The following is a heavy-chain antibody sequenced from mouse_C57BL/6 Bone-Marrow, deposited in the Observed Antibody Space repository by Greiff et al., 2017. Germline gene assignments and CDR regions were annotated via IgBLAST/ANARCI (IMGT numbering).Heavy chain of an antibody. CDR2: IDPSDSET. CDR3: ARWLRLWDY. Sequence: QVQLQQPGAELVRPGSSVKLSCKASGYTFTSYWMHWVKQRPIQGLEWIGNIDPSDSETHSNQKFKDKATLTVDKSSSTAYMQLSSLTSEDSAVYYCARWLRLWDYWGQGTTLTVSS. J-gene: IGHJ2*01. V-gene: IGHV1-52*01. D-gene: IGHD2-2*01. CDR1: GYTFTSYW.